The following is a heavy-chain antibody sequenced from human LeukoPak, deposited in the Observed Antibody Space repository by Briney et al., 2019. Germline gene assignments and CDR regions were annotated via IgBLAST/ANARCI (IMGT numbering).Heavy chain of an antibody. V-gene: IGHV3-53*01. J-gene: IGHJ4*02. Sequence: PGGSLRLSCAASGFTVSSNYMSWVRQAPGRGLEWVSVIYSGGSTYYADSVKGRFTISRDNSKKTLYLQMNSLRAEDTAVYYCARERYSGSLFDYWGQGTLVTVSS. CDR3: ARERYSGSLFDY. CDR1: GFTVSSNY. D-gene: IGHD1-26*01. CDR2: IYSGGST.